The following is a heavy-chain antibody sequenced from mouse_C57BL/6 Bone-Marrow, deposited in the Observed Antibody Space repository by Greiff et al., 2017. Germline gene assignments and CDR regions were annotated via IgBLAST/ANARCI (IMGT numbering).Heavy chain of an antibody. CDR1: GYTFTSYW. CDR3: ARGLAQFITTSYYFDY. D-gene: IGHD1-1*01. CDR2: IDPSDSET. J-gene: IGHJ2*01. Sequence: QVQLKESGAELVRPGSSVKLSCKASGYTFTSYWMHWVKQRPIQGLEWIGNIDPSDSETHYNQKFKDKATLTVDKSSSTAYMQLSSLTSEDSAVYYCARGLAQFITTSYYFDYWGQGTTLTVSS. V-gene: IGHV1-52*01.